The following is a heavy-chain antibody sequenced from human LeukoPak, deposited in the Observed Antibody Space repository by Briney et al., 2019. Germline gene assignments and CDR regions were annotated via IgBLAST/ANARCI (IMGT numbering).Heavy chain of an antibody. V-gene: IGHV3-21*01. Sequence: GGSLRLSCEASGFTFSTYNMNWVRQAPGKGLEWVSSITSSSSYAFYADSVKGRFTISRDNAKSSLYLQMNNLRAEDTAVYYCARDPYSGHYGNDYYYYMDVWGKGTTVTISS. J-gene: IGHJ6*03. D-gene: IGHD5-12*01. CDR2: ITSSSSYA. CDR3: ARDPYSGHYGNDYYYYMDV. CDR1: GFTFSTYN.